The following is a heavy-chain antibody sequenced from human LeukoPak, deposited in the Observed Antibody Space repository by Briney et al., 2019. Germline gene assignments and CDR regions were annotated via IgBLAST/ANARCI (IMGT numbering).Heavy chain of an antibody. D-gene: IGHD2-8*01. J-gene: IGHJ4*02. V-gene: IGHV4-34*01. CDR1: GGSFSDYY. CDR3: ARGIVLKLYAVLDS. Sequence: SETLSLTCDVYGGSFSDYYWTWIRQPPGKGPEWIGEIKHGGGTNYNPSLKSRVTISLDTSKNQFSLRLKSVTAADTAVYYCARGIVLKLYAVLDSWGQGTLVTVSS. CDR2: IKHGGGT.